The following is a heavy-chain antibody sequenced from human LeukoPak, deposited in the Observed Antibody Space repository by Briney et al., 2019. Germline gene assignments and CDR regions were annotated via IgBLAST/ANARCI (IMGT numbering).Heavy chain of an antibody. CDR1: GFTFSSYG. J-gene: IGHJ4*02. Sequence: PGRSLRLSCAASGFTFSSYGMHCVRQAPGKGLEWVAVIWYDGSNKYYADSVKGRFTISRDNSKNTLYLQMNSLRAEDTAVYYCARRSVGAFDYWGQGTLVTVSS. CDR3: ARRSVGAFDY. D-gene: IGHD1-26*01. V-gene: IGHV3-33*01. CDR2: IWYDGSNK.